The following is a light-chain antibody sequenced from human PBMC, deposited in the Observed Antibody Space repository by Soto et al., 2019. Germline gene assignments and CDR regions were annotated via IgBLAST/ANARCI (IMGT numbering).Light chain of an antibody. J-gene: IGKJ3*01. Sequence: DIQMTQSPSSVSASVGDRVTTTCRASQGISSWLAWYQQKPGKVPKLLIYDASTLQSGVPSRFSGSGSGTDFTLTISNLQPEDFATYYSQQAGSFPITFGPGTKVEIK. CDR1: QGISSW. V-gene: IGKV1-12*01. CDR2: DAS. CDR3: QQAGSFPIT.